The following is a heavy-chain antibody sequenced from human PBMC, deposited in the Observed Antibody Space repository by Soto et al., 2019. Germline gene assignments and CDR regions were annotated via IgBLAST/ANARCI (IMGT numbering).Heavy chain of an antibody. CDR3: ARELAIVTLDAFDI. D-gene: IGHD4-4*01. V-gene: IGHV1-46*01. CDR2: IKPGGGST. J-gene: IGHJ3*02. Sequence: QVQLLQSGAEVKKPGASVKVSCKASGSAFTSFHLHWLRQAPGKVPEWLGIIKPGGGSTSYAQQFRGRLTMTRDTSTRTVYMEMNVLRSDDTAVYYCARELAIVTLDAFDIWGQGTMVTVSS. CDR1: GSAFTSFH.